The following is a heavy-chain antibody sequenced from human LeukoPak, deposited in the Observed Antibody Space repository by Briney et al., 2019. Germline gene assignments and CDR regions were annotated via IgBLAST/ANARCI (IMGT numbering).Heavy chain of an antibody. V-gene: IGHV3-21*01. J-gene: IGHJ4*02. CDR1: GFTLSSYN. CDR2: ISSSSSYI. Sequence: PGGSLRLSCAASGFTLSSYNMNWVRQAPGKGLEWVSYISSSSSYIPYADSVKGRFTISRDNAKSSLYLQMNSLRAEDTAVYYCVKAVGTNSIRAIDYWGQGTPVTVSS. CDR3: VKAVGTNSIRAIDY. D-gene: IGHD4-23*01.